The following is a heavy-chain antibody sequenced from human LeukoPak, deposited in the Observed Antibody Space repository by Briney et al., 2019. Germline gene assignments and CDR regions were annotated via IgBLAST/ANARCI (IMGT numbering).Heavy chain of an antibody. CDR3: AKDSYSSGWAPDN. CDR2: ISSSSSFI. CDR1: RFILSTHD. D-gene: IGHD6-19*01. V-gene: IGHV3-21*01. J-gene: IGHJ4*02. Sequence: GGSLRLSCAAARFILSTHDMAGDGQAPGKGLEWVSSISSSSSFIYYADSVKGRFTISRDNAKNSLYLQMDSLRAEDAAVYYCAKDSYSSGWAPDNWGQGTLVTVSS.